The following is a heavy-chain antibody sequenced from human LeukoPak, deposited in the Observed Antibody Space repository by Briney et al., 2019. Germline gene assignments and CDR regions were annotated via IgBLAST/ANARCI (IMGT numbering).Heavy chain of an antibody. CDR3: ARALRRNYFDY. CDR2: IYHSGST. CDR1: GGSISSGGYY. V-gene: IGHV4-30-2*01. Sequence: SETLSLTCTVSGGSISSGGYYWSWNRQPPGKGLEWIGYIYHSGSTYYNPSLKSRVTISVDRSKNQFSLKLSSVTAADTAVYYCARALRRNYFDYWGQGTLVTVSS. J-gene: IGHJ4*02.